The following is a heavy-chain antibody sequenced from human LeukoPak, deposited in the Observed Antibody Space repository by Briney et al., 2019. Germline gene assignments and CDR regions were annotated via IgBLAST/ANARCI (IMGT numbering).Heavy chain of an antibody. J-gene: IGHJ4*02. D-gene: IGHD1-26*01. CDR2: INPSGGST. Sequence: ASVKVSCKASGYTFTGYYMHWVRQAPGQGLEWMGIINPSGGSTSYAQKFQGRVTMTRDTSTSTVYMELSSLRSEDTAVYYCARDGGTAHTFDYWGQGTLVTVSS. CDR3: ARDGGTAHTFDY. V-gene: IGHV1-46*01. CDR1: GYTFTGYY.